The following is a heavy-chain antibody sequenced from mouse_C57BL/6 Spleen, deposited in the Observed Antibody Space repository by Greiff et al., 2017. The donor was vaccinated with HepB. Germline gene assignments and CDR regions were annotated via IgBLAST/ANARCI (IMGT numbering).Heavy chain of an antibody. D-gene: IGHD1-1*01. Sequence: QVQLQQPGAELVKPGASVKMSCKASGYTFTSYWITWVKQRPGQGLEWIGDIYPGSGSTNYNEKFKSKATLTVDTSSSTAYMQLSSLTSEDSAVYYCARVEDYYGSSYGYFDVWGTGTTVTVSS. V-gene: IGHV1-55*01. CDR2: IYPGSGST. J-gene: IGHJ1*03. CDR1: GYTFTSYW. CDR3: ARVEDYYGSSYGYFDV.